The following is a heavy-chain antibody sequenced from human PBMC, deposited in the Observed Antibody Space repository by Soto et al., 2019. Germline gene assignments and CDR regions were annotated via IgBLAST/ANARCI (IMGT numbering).Heavy chain of an antibody. V-gene: IGHV5-51*03. CDR1: GYSFTTYW. D-gene: IGHD1-1*01. CDR2: IYPSDSDT. Sequence: EVQLVQSGAEVKKPGESLKISCKGSGYSFTTYWIGWVRQMPGKGLEWMGIIYPSDSDTRYSPSFQGQVTISVDKSISSAHLQWSSRKASDTAIYSCARKTGAQGPMDYWGQGTLVTVSS. J-gene: IGHJ4*02. CDR3: ARKTGAQGPMDY.